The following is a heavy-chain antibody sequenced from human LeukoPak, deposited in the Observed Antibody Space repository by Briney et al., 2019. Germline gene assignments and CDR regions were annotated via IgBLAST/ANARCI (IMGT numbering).Heavy chain of an antibody. CDR3: ARGKRGIAAAFLYYYHYMDV. V-gene: IGHV1-8*01. D-gene: IGHD6-13*01. CDR1: GYTFTSYD. J-gene: IGHJ6*03. CDR2: MNPNSGNT. Sequence: ASVKVSCKASGYTFTSYDINWVRQATGQGLEWMGWMNPNSGNTGYAQKFQGRVTMTRNTSISTAYMELSSLRSEDTAVYYCARGKRGIAAAFLYYYHYMDVWGKGTTVTVSS.